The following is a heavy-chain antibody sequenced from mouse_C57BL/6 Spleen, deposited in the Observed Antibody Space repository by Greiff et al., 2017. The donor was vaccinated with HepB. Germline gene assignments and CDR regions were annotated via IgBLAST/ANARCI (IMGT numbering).Heavy chain of an antibody. Sequence: EVMLVESGGGLVQPGGSMKLSCVASGFTFSNYWMNWVRQSPEKGLEWVAQIRLKSDNYATHYAESVKGRFTISRDDSKSSVYLQMNNIRAEDTGIYYCTPHGSSPYAMDYWGQGTSVTVSS. D-gene: IGHD1-1*01. CDR3: TPHGSSPYAMDY. CDR1: GFTFSNYW. V-gene: IGHV6-3*01. CDR2: IRLKSDNYAT. J-gene: IGHJ4*01.